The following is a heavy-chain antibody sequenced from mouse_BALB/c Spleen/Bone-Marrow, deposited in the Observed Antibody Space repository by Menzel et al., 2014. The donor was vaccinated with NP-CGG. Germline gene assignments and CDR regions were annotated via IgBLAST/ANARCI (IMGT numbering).Heavy chain of an antibody. CDR3: ARFYYGSSYAMDY. V-gene: IGHV1S56*01. CDR2: IYPGNVNT. J-gene: IGHJ4*01. CDR1: GYTFTSYY. D-gene: IGHD1-1*01. Sequence: VKLQESGPELVKPGASVRISCKASGYTFTSYYIHWVKQRPGQGLEWIGWIYPGNVNTKYNEKFKGKATLTADKSPSTAYMQLSSLTSEDSAVYFCARFYYGSSYAMDYWGQGTSVTVSS.